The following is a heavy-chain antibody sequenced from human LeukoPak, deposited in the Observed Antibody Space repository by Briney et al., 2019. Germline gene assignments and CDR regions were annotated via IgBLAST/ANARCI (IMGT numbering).Heavy chain of an antibody. D-gene: IGHD5-18*01. J-gene: IGHJ4*02. CDR3: ARQAAGYSYGYLLDYYFDY. CDR2: IYYSGST. Sequence: PSETLSLTCTVSGYSISSGYYWGWIRQPPGKGLEWIGSIYYSGSTYYNPSLKSRVTISVDTSKNQFSLKLSSVTAADTAVYYCARQAAGYSYGYLLDYYFDYWGQGTLVTVSS. CDR1: GYSISSGYY. V-gene: IGHV4-38-2*02.